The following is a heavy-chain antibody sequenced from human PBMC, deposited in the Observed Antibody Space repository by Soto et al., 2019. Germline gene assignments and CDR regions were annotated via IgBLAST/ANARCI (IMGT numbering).Heavy chain of an antibody. J-gene: IGHJ6*03. V-gene: IGHV1-18*01. CDR1: SYTFTSYG. CDR2: ISAYNGNT. D-gene: IGHD2-2*01. CDR3: AMHCSSTSCYAGDYYYMDV. Sequence: GASVKVSCKASSYTFTSYGISWVRQAPGQGLEWMGWISAYNGNTNYAQKLQGRVTMTTDTSTSTAYMELRSLRSDDTAVYYCAMHCSSTSCYAGDYYYMDVWGKGTTVTVSS.